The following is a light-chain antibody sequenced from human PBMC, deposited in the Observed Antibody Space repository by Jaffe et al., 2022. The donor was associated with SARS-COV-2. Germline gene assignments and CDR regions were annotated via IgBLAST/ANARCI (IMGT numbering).Light chain of an antibody. CDR3: QVWDGFSDRIV. Sequence: SYVLSQPPSMSVAPGQTARITCGGNNIENKRVHWYQQKAGQAPVLVVYDDRDRPSGIPERFSGSNSANTATLTIGGVEAGDEAEYFCQVWDGFSDRIVFGGGTKLSVL. CDR1: NIENKR. V-gene: IGLV3-21*02. CDR2: DDR. J-gene: IGLJ2*01.